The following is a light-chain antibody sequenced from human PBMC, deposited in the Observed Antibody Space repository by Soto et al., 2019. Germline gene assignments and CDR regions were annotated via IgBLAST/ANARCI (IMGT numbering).Light chain of an antibody. Sequence: QSALTQPASVSGSPGQSITISCTGTSSDVGGYNYVSWYQQHPGKAPKLMLYDVSNRPSGVSNRFSGSKSGNSASLTISGLQAEDEAYYYCSSYASSSTHVFGTGTKLTVL. CDR1: SSDVGGYNY. J-gene: IGLJ1*01. CDR3: SSYASSSTHV. V-gene: IGLV2-14*03. CDR2: DVS.